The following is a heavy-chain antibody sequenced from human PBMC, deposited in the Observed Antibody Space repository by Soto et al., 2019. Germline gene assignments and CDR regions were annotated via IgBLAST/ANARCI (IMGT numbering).Heavy chain of an antibody. Sequence: GGSLRLSCAASGLTVSSNYMSWVRQTPGKGLEWVSVIYSGGLTYYTDSVKGRFTISRDTSKNTLYLQMNSLRAEDTAIYYCKRGIDYYDISGSGYWGQGTLVTVSS. V-gene: IGHV3-66*01. CDR3: KRGIDYYDISGSGY. CDR1: GLTVSSNY. J-gene: IGHJ4*02. CDR2: IYSGGLT. D-gene: IGHD3-22*01.